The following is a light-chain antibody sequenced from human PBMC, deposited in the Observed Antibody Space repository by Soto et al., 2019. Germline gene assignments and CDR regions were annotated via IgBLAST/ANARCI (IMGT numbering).Light chain of an antibody. CDR3: TSYTSQSTGV. Sequence: QSALTQPASVSGSPGQSITISCTGTSSDVGGYNYVSWYQQHPGKAPKLIIYEVSNRPSGVSNRFSGSKSGNTASLTISGLQAEDAADYYCTSYTSQSTGVFGTGTKVTVL. V-gene: IGLV2-14*01. CDR2: EVS. CDR1: SSDVGGYNY. J-gene: IGLJ1*01.